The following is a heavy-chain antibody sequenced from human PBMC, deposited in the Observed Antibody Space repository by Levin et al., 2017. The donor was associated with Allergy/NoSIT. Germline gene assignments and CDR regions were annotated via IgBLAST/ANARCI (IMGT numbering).Heavy chain of an antibody. CDR2: VSSSGDYI. CDR3: ARAPCVSGCPHYFEF. V-gene: IGHV3-21*01. J-gene: IGHJ4*02. Sequence: GGSLRLSCSASGFTFGRYSMNWVRQAPGKGLEWLSSVSSSGDYIYYADSVKGRFTISRDNTKKSIFLQINSLRVDDTAIYYCARAPCVSGCPHYFEFGGQGTLVTVSS. D-gene: IGHD5-12*01. CDR1: GFTFGRYS.